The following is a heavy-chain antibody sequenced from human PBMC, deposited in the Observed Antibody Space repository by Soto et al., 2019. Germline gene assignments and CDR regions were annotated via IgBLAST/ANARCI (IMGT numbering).Heavy chain of an antibody. V-gene: IGHV4-34*01. CDR3: ATGYSSSWSGRPHTRKFDY. Sequence: SETLSLTCAVYGGSFSGYYWSWIRQPPGKGLEWIGEINHSGSTNYNPSLKSRVTISVDTSKNQFSLKLSSVTAADTAVYYCATGYSSSWSGRPHTRKFDYWGQGTLVTVSS. D-gene: IGHD6-13*01. J-gene: IGHJ4*02. CDR2: INHSGST. CDR1: GGSFSGYY.